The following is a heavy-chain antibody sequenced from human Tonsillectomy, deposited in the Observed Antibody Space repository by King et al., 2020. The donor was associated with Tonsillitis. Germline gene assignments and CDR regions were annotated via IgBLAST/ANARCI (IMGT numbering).Heavy chain of an antibody. CDR1: GFTFSNAW. CDR2: IKSKTDGGTT. CDR3: TTLYYDYVWVSDY. J-gene: IGHJ4*02. D-gene: IGHD3-16*01. V-gene: IGHV3-15*01. Sequence: VQLVESGGGLVKPGGSLRLSCAASGFTFSNAWMSWVRQAPGKGLEWVGRIKSKTDGGTTDYAAPVKGRFTISRDDSKNTLYLQMNSLKTEDTAVYYCTTLYYDYVWVSDYWGQGTLVTVSS.